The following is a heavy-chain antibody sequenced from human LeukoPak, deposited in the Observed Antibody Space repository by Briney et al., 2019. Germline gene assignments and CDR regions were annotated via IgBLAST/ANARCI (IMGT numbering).Heavy chain of an antibody. V-gene: IGHV3-53*01. CDR1: GLTFSSSW. Sequence: GGSPRLSCAVSGLTFSSSWMDWVRQAPGKGLEWVSVIYSGGSTYYADSVKGRFTISRDNSKNTLYLQMNSLRAEDTAVYYCARGSPYGDLYFDYWGQGTLVTVSS. D-gene: IGHD4-17*01. CDR3: ARGSPYGDLYFDY. CDR2: IYSGGST. J-gene: IGHJ4*02.